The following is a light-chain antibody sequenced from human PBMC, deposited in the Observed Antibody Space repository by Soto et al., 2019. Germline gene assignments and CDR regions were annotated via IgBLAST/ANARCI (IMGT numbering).Light chain of an antibody. CDR2: DVS. J-gene: IGLJ2*01. Sequence: QSVLTQPASVSGSPGQSITISCTGTSSDVGGYNYVSWYQQHPGKAPKLMIYDVSNRPSGVSNSFSGSKYSNTASLTISGLQAEDEAEYYCSSYTSSSTTVVFGGGTKLTVL. CDR3: SSYTSSSTTVV. V-gene: IGLV2-14*01. CDR1: SSDVGGYNY.